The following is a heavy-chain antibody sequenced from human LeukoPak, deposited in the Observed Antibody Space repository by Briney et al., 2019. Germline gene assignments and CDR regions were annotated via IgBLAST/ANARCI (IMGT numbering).Heavy chain of an antibody. V-gene: IGHV3-48*02. J-gene: IGHJ4*02. CDR1: GFSFTDYP. CDR3: EDGIRDAFDY. CDR2: IRTTAEGAKYA. D-gene: IGHD5-24*01. Sequence: PEGSRRLSCATSGFSFTDYPMNWLRQAPGKGLDWISNIRTTAEGAKYAYYAVSVKGRVTISRDDGKNTLYLHMNSLRDDDTFFFQAEDGIRDAFDYWGQGILVTVSP.